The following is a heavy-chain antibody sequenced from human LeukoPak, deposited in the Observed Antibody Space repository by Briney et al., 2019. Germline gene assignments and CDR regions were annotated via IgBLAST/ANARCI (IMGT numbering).Heavy chain of an antibody. CDR1: GFTFSSYW. D-gene: IGHD3-10*01. Sequence: GGSLRLSCAASGFTFSSYWMSWVRQAPGKGLEWVANIKQDGSEKYYVDSVKGRFTISRDNAKNSLYLQMNSLRAEDTAVYYCARDRRGPRTYYYRPLDYWGQGTLVTVSS. J-gene: IGHJ4*02. V-gene: IGHV3-7*01. CDR2: IKQDGSEK. CDR3: ARDRRGPRTYYYRPLDY.